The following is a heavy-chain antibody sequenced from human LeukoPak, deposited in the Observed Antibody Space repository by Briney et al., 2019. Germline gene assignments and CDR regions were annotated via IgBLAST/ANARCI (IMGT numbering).Heavy chain of an antibody. CDR1: GYSFTTYW. J-gene: IGHJ4*02. CDR2: IDPSDSYT. D-gene: IGHD2-15*01. V-gene: IGHV5-10-1*01. CDR3: ARRSPHCSGGSCYFDY. Sequence: PGESLKISCKGSGYSFTTYWISWVRQTPGKGLEWMGRIDPSDSYTKYSPSFQGHVTISADKSISTAYLQWSSLKASDTAMYYCARRSPHCSGGSCYFDYWGQGTLVTVSS.